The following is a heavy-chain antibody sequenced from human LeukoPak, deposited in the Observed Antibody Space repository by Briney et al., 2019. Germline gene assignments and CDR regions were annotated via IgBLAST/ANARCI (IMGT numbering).Heavy chain of an antibody. D-gene: IGHD3-10*01. CDR1: GFTFSSYG. J-gene: IGHJ4*02. CDR2: IWYDGSNK. V-gene: IGHV3-33*01. CDR3: ARDSGSGSYYLAYYVY. Sequence: GGSLRLSWAASGFTFSSYGMHWVRQAPGKGLEWVAVIWYDGSNKYYADSVKGRFTISRDNSKNTLYLQMNSLRAEDTAVYYCARDSGSGSYYLAYYVYWGQGTLVTVSS.